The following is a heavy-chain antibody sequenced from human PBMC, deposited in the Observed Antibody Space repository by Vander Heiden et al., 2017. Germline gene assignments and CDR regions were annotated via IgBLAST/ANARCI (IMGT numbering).Heavy chain of an antibody. CDR2: ISSSSSYI. V-gene: IGHV3-21*01. Sequence: EVQLVESGGGLAKPGGSLSLSCAASAFTLRGYSMSWVREAPGKGMEWVSSISSSSSYIYYADSVKGRFTISRDNAKNSLYLQMNSLRAEDTAVYYCARDGSIVVVPAAMDYWGQGTLVTVSS. CDR3: ARDGSIVVVPAAMDY. J-gene: IGHJ4*02. D-gene: IGHD2-2*01. CDR1: AFTLRGYS.